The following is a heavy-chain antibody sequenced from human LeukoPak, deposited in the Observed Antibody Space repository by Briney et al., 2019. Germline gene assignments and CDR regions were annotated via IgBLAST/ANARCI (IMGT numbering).Heavy chain of an antibody. Sequence: SETLSLACTVSGGSISSYYRSWIRQPPGKGLEWIGSIYHSGSTNYNPSLKSRVTISMDKSKNQLSLKLNFVTAADTAVYYCARDRGGYTYSHDYWGQGTLVTVSS. CDR1: GGSISSYY. CDR2: IYHSGST. V-gene: IGHV4-59*12. CDR3: ARDRGGYTYSHDY. D-gene: IGHD5-18*01. J-gene: IGHJ4*02.